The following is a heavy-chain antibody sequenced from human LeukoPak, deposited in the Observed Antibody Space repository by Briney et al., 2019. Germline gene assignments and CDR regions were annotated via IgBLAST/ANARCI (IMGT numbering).Heavy chain of an antibody. CDR1: GFTVSSNY. J-gene: IGHJ4*02. V-gene: IGHV3-66*01. Sequence: GGSLRLSCAASGFTVSSNYMSWVRQAPGKGLEWVSVIYSGGSTYYADSVKGRFTISRDNSKNTLYLQMNSLRAEDTAAYYCARASWVAGLDYWGQGTLVTVSS. CDR2: IYSGGST. CDR3: ARASWVAGLDY. D-gene: IGHD6-19*01.